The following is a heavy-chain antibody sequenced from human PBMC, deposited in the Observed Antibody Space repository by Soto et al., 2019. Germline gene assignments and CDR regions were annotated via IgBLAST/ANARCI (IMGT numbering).Heavy chain of an antibody. D-gene: IGHD2-21*01. V-gene: IGHV4-31*03. J-gene: IGHJ4*02. Sequence: TLCLPCTVSGGYISSGGYYWSWIRQHPGKGLEWIGYIYYSGSTYYNPSLKSRVTISVDTSKNQFSLKLSSVTAADTAVYYYAGAIVIAIRFDYWGQGTLVPVSP. CDR2: IYYSGST. CDR3: AGAIVIAIRFDY. CDR1: GGYISSGGYY.